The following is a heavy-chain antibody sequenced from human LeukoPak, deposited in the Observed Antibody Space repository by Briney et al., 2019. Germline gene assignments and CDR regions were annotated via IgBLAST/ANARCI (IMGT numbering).Heavy chain of an antibody. CDR1: GGSISSYY. J-gene: IGHJ4*02. Sequence: SETLSLTCTVSGGSISSYYWSWIRQPPGKGLEWIGYIYTSGDTNYNPSLKSRVTISADTSKNQFSLKLSSVTAADAAVYYCAIYVRHCRDGSCFTFDYWGQGSLVTVSS. V-gene: IGHV4-4*09. D-gene: IGHD3-10*02. CDR2: IYTSGDT. CDR3: AIYVRHCRDGSCFTFDY.